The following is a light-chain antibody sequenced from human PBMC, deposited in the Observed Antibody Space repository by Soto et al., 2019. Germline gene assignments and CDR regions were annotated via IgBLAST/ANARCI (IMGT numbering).Light chain of an antibody. V-gene: IGLV1-40*01. CDR3: QSYDSSLSGWV. CDR2: GNS. CDR1: NSNIGAGYD. J-gene: IGLJ3*02. Sequence: QSVLTQPPSVSGAPGQRVTISCTGNNSNIGAGYDVHWYLQLPGTAPKLLIYGNSNRPSGVPDRFSGSKSGTSASLAITGLQAEYEADYYCQSYDSSLSGWVFGGGTKLTVL.